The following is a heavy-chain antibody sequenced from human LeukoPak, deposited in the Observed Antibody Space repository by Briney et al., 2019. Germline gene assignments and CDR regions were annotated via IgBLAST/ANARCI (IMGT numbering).Heavy chain of an antibody. D-gene: IGHD6-6*01. CDR3: ARDREYSSSGLVWFDP. J-gene: IGHJ5*02. Sequence: PSETLFLTCTVSGGSVSGYYWSWIRQPPGKGLEWIGYIYYSGSTNYNPSLKSRVNISVDTSDNQFSLKLTSVTAADTAVYYCARDREYSSSGLVWFDPWGHGILVTVSS. CDR2: IYYSGST. V-gene: IGHV4-59*02. CDR1: GGSVSGYY.